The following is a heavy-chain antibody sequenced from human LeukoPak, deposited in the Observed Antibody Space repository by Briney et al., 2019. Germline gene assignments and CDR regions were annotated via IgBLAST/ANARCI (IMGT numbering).Heavy chain of an antibody. Sequence: SVKVSCKASGGTFSSYAISWVRQASGQGLEWMGGFIPIFGTANYAQKFQGRVTITTDESTSTAYMELSSLRSEDTAVYYCARVGCSGGSCYLGGVYNWFDPWGQGTLVTVSS. J-gene: IGHJ5*02. CDR2: FIPIFGTA. CDR3: ARVGCSGGSCYLGGVYNWFDP. CDR1: GGTFSSYA. D-gene: IGHD2-15*01. V-gene: IGHV1-69*05.